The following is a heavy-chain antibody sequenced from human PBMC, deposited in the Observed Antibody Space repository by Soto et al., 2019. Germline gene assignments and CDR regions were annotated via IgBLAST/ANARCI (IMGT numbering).Heavy chain of an antibody. CDR1: GGSISGSSYY. Sequence: SETLSLTCTVSGGSISGSSYYWGWIRQPPGKGLEWIGNIYYSGSTYYNPSLKSRVTISVDTSNNQFSLKLTSVTAADTAVYYWARRIIKTSSPYFDTRAQRTPVTVSS. J-gene: IGHJ4*02. D-gene: IGHD2-15*01. V-gene: IGHV4-39*01. CDR3: ARRIIKTSSPYFDT. CDR2: IYYSGST.